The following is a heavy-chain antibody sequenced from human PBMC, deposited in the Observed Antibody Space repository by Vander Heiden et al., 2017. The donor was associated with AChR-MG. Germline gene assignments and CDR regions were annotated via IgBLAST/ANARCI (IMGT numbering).Heavy chain of an antibody. CDR2: ISGSGGST. Sequence: EVQLLESGGGLVQPGGSLRLSWAASGFTFSSYALSWVRQAPGKGLEWVSAISGSGGSTYYADSVKGRFTISRDNSKNTLYLQMNGLRAEDTAVYYCAKDFSCSSTSCFFYYYYGMDVWGQGTTVTVSS. V-gene: IGHV3-23*01. CDR1: GFTFSSYA. J-gene: IGHJ6*02. CDR3: AKDFSCSSTSCFFYYYYGMDV. D-gene: IGHD2-2*01.